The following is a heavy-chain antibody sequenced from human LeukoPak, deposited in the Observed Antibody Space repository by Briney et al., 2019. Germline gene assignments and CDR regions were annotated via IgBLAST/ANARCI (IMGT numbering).Heavy chain of an antibody. J-gene: IGHJ4*02. V-gene: IGHV3-7*01. Sequence: GGSLRLSCAASGFTFSNYWMSWVRQTPGKGLEWVANIKKDGSEKYYVDSVKGRFTISRDNAKNSVYLQMNSLRAEDTAVYYCVKLSTAVAGQGRWGQGTLVTVSS. CDR2: IKKDGSEK. CDR1: GFTFSNYW. D-gene: IGHD6-19*01. CDR3: VKLSTAVAGQGR.